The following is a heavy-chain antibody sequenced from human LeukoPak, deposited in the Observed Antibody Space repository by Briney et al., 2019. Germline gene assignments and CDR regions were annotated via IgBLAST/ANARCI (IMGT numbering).Heavy chain of an antibody. CDR1: GGSFSGYY. Sequence: SETLSLTCAVYGGSFSGYYWSWIRQPPGKGLEWIGEINHRGSTNYNPSLKSRVTISVDTSKNQFSLKLSSVTAADTAVYYCAREARHYYENPKNDYWGQGTLVTVSS. V-gene: IGHV4-34*01. D-gene: IGHD3-22*01. CDR2: INHRGST. CDR3: AREARHYYENPKNDY. J-gene: IGHJ4*02.